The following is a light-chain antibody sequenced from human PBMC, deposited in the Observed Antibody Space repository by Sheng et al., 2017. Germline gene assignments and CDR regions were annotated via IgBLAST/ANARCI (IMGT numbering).Light chain of an antibody. Sequence: QSVLTQAPSTSGTPGQRVTISCSGASSNIGSNAVTRYQQLPGAAPKLLIYGNNQRPSGVPDRFSGSKSGASASLAISGLQSEDEADYYCAAWDDRMHGYVFGTGTKVTVL. CDR1: SSNIGSNA. CDR2: GNN. V-gene: IGLV1-44*01. CDR3: AAWDDRMHGYV. J-gene: IGLJ1*01.